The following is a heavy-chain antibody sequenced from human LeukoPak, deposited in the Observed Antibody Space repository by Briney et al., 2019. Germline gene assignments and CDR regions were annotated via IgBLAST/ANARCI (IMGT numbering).Heavy chain of an antibody. D-gene: IGHD6-13*01. CDR2: IYPGDSDT. V-gene: IGHV5-51*01. Sequence: GESLKISCKGSGYSFTSYWIGWVRQMPGKVLEWMGIIYPGDSDTRYSPSFQGQVTISADKSISTAYLQWSSLKASDTAMYYCARQVAAAGTNFDYWGQGTLVTVSS. CDR3: ARQVAAAGTNFDY. J-gene: IGHJ4*02. CDR1: GYSFTSYW.